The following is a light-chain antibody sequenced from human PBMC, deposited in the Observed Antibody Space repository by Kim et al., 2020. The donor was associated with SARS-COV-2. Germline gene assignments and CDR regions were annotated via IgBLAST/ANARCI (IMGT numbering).Light chain of an antibody. J-gene: IGLJ2*01. CDR2: DVS. V-gene: IGLV2-14*03. CDR3: SSYASSSTLV. CDR1: SDVGGYNY. Sequence: QSALTQPASVSGSPGQSITISCTETSDVGGYNYVSWYQQHPGKAPKLMIYDVSKRPSGVSNRFSGSKSGNTASLTISGLQAEDEADYYCSSYASSSTLVFGGGTQLTVL.